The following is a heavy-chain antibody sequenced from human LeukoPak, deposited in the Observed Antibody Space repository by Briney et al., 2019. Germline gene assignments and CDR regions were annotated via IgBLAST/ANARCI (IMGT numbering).Heavy chain of an antibody. Sequence: PGRSLRLSCAASGFTFSSYAMHWVRQAPGKGLEWVAVISYDGSNKYYADSVKGRFTISRDNSKNTLYLQMNSLRAEDTAVYYCARDLSPPRYSDPGNYFDYWGQGTLVTVSS. CDR1: GFTFSSYA. V-gene: IGHV3-30-3*01. J-gene: IGHJ4*02. D-gene: IGHD1-1*01. CDR3: ARDLSPPRYSDPGNYFDY. CDR2: ISYDGSNK.